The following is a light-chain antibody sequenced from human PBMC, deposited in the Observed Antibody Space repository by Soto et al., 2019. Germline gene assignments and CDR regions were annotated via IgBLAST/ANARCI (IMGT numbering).Light chain of an antibody. CDR3: QQYYSTPIT. Sequence: EVVMTQSPATLSVSLGERATLSCRASQSVNSKLAWYQQKPGQAPRLLIYGASTRATGIPARFSGSGSGTEFTLTISSLQSGDFAVYYCQQYYSTPITFGQGTRLEIK. V-gene: IGKV3-15*01. CDR2: GAS. CDR1: QSVNSK. J-gene: IGKJ5*01.